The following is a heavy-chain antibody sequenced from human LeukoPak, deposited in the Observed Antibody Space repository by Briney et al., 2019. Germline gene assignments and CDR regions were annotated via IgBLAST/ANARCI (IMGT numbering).Heavy chain of an antibody. J-gene: IGHJ4*02. Sequence: GASVKVSCKASGYTFTNYPMNWVRQAPGQGLEWMGWINTNTGNPTCAQGFTGRFVFSWDTSVSTAYLQISSLKAEDTAVYYCAGDTYCSGGRCYSRVGYWGQGTLVTVSS. V-gene: IGHV7-4-1*02. D-gene: IGHD2-15*01. CDR2: INTNTGNP. CDR1: GYTFTNYP. CDR3: AGDTYCSGGRCYSRVGY.